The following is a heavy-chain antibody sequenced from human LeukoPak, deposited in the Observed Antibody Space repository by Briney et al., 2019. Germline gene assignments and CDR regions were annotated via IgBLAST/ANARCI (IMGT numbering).Heavy chain of an antibody. V-gene: IGHV1-2*06. Sequence: GASVKVSCKASGYTFSDYFIHWVRQAPGQGLEWTGRINPYNGGTTYAQSFQGRVTLTRDTSITTVYLELTGLRSDDRAVYYCASLQGGNSDWLDPWGQGTLVTVSS. CDR1: GYTFSDYF. CDR3: ASLQGGNSDWLDP. CDR2: INPYNGGT. J-gene: IGHJ5*02. D-gene: IGHD4-23*01.